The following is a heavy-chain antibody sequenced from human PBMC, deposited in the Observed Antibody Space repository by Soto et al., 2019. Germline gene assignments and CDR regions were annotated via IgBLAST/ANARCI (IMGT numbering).Heavy chain of an antibody. J-gene: IGHJ4*02. CDR1: GYTFTTFA. D-gene: IGHD3-10*01. CDR3: ARVFYFGSGSSMFDF. V-gene: IGHV1-3*04. CDR2: INIGNGNT. Sequence: AAVKVSCKASGYTFTTFAIQWVRQAPGQGLEWMGWINIGNGNTRYSQMFQDRVAITRDTSANTAYLELSSLRSEDTAVYYCARVFYFGSGSSMFDFCGQGTRVTVP.